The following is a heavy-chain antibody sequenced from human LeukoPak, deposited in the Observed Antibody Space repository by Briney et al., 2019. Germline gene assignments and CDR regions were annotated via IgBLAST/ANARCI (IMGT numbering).Heavy chain of an antibody. CDR1: GGSVTSSYY. J-gene: IGHJ4*02. D-gene: IGHD3-22*01. CDR2: VSISGT. V-gene: IGHV4-61*03. CDR3: ARARGYYYDFDY. Sequence: SENLSLTCTVSGGSVTSSYYWSWIRQPPRKGLEWIGYVSISGTKYNPSLKSRVPISVDTSKNHFSLKLSSVTAADTAVYYCARARGYYYDFDYWGQGALLTVSS.